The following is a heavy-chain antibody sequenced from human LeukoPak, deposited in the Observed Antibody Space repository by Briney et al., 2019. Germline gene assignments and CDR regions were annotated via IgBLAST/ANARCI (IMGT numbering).Heavy chain of an antibody. V-gene: IGHV4-39*06. CDR2: IYYSGIT. Sequence: SETLSLTCTASGGSISTSYYYWGWIRQPPGKGLEWIGNIYYSGITYYNPSLRGRVTISLDTSKNQFPLKLSAVTAADTAVYYCARWNSGFGLEAFDIWGQGTMVSVSS. J-gene: IGHJ3*02. CDR3: ARWNSGFGLEAFDI. CDR1: GGSISTSYYY. D-gene: IGHD3-10*01.